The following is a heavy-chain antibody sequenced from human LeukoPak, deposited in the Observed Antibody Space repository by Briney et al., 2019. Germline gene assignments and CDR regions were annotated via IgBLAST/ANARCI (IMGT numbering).Heavy chain of an antibody. J-gene: IGHJ5*02. D-gene: IGHD5-12*01. CDR2: IYYTGST. CDR1: GGSISSYY. CDR3: ARLDIVATIANWFDP. Sequence: PSETLSLTCTVSGGSISSYYWSWIRQPPGKGLEWIGYIYYTGSTNYNPSLKSRVTISLDTSKNQFSLKLSSVTAADTALYYCARLDIVATIANWFDPWGQGTLVTVSS. V-gene: IGHV4-59*01.